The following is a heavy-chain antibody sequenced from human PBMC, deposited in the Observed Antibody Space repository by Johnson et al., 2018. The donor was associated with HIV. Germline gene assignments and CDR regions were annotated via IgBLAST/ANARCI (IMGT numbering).Heavy chain of an antibody. V-gene: IGHV3-66*01. J-gene: IGHJ3*02. Sequence: VQLVESGGGLVKPGGSLRLSCAASGFTFSDYYMSWIRQAPGKGLEWVSVIYSGGSTYYADSVKGRFTISKDHSKNTLYLQMNSLRAEDTAIYYCASKGSGWAFDIWGQGTMVTVSS. D-gene: IGHD6-19*01. CDR3: ASKGSGWAFDI. CDR1: GFTFSDYY. CDR2: IYSGGST.